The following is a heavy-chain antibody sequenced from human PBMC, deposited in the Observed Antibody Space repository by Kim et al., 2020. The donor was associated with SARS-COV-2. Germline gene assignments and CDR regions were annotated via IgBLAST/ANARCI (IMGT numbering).Heavy chain of an antibody. J-gene: IGHJ4*02. Sequence: GGSLRLSCAASGFIFSNYGMHWVRQAPGKGLEWVAVIWYDGSNRYYADSVKGRFTISRDNSENTVYLQMNSLRAEDTAVYYCVRGGIQLWGFDYWGQGILVTVSS. CDR3: VRGGIQLWGFDY. CDR1: GFIFSNYG. V-gene: IGHV3-33*01. D-gene: IGHD5-18*01. CDR2: IWYDGSNR.